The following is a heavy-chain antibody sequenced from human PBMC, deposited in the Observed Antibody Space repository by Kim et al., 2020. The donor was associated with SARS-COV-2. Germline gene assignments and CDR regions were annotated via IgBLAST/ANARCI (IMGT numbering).Heavy chain of an antibody. CDR3: AKRFMITFGGGTVDI. V-gene: IGHV3-23*03. D-gene: IGHD3-16*01. J-gene: IGHJ3*02. CDR1: GFTFSSYA. Sequence: GGSLRLSCAASGFTFSSYAMSWVRQAPGKGLEWVSVIYSGGSSTYYADSVKGRFTISRDNSKNTLYLQMNSLRAEDTAVYYCAKRFMITFGGGTVDIWGQGTMVTVSS. CDR2: IYSGGSST.